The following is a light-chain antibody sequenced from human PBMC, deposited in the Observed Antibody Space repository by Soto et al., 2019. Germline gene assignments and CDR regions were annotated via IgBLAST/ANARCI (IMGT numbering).Light chain of an antibody. CDR3: AAWDDSLNGHV. V-gene: IGLV1-44*01. CDR2: SNN. J-gene: IGLJ1*01. CDR1: SFNIGSNT. Sequence: QAVVTQPPSASGTPGQRVTISCSGSSFNIGSNTVNWFQQLPETAPKLLIYSNNQRPSGVPDRFSASKSGISASLAISGLQSEDEADYYCAAWDDSLNGHVFGTGTKVTVL.